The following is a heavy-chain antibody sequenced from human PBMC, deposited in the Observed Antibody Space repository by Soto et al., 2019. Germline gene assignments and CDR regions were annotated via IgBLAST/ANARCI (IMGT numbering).Heavy chain of an antibody. CDR3: AKARNKRFWSTTHLTNWFDP. CDR1: GFTFDDYA. Sequence: PGGSLRLSCAASGFTFDDYAMHWVRQAPGKGLEWVSGISWNSGSIGYADSVKGRFTISRDNAKNSLYLQMNSLRAEDTALYYCAKARNKRFWSTTHLTNWFDPWGQGTLVTVSS. J-gene: IGHJ5*02. CDR2: ISWNSGSI. V-gene: IGHV3-9*01. D-gene: IGHD3-3*01.